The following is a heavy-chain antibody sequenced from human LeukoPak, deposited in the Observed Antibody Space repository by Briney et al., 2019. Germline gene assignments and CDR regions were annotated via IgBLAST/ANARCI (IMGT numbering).Heavy chain of an antibody. D-gene: IGHD6-19*01. CDR2: ISANNGNT. V-gene: IGHV1-18*01. CDR3: ARDIRMYSSGWFLDY. CDR1: GYIFSNYG. Sequence: ASVKVSCKASGYIFSNYGISWVRQAPGQGLEWMRWISANNGNTDYAQKLQGRVTLTTDTSTSTAYMELRSLASDDTAVYYCARDIRMYSSGWFLDYWGQGTLVTVSS. J-gene: IGHJ4*02.